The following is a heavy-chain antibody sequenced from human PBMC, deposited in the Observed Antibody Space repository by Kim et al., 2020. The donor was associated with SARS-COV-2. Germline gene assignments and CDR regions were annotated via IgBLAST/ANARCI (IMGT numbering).Heavy chain of an antibody. CDR2: INAGNGNT. CDR3: ARDLGSSWPSYYYYGMDV. CDR1: GYTFTSYA. J-gene: IGHJ6*02. Sequence: ASVKVSCKASGYTFTSYAMHWVRQAPGQRLEWMGWINAGNGNTKYSQKFQGRVTITRDTSASTAYMELSSLRSEDTAVYYCARDLGSSWPSYYYYGMDVWGQGTTVTVSS. D-gene: IGHD6-13*01. V-gene: IGHV1-3*01.